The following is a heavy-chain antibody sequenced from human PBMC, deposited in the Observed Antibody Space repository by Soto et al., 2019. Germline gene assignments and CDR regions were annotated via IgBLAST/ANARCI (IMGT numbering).Heavy chain of an antibody. Sequence: GGSLRLSCSASGFTFSSYAMFWVRLAPGKGLEWVSAISGGGENTYSADSVKGRFAISRDNPKSTVFLEMNNVTAEDTAIYYCVKSSLTVVRGLIDFWGQGTLVTVSS. D-gene: IGHD3-10*01. CDR2: ISGGGENT. J-gene: IGHJ4*02. CDR1: GFTFSSYA. V-gene: IGHV3-23*01. CDR3: VKSSLTVVRGLIDF.